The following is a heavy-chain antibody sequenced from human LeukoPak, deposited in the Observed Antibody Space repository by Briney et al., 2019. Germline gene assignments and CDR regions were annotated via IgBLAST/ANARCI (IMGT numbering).Heavy chain of an antibody. Sequence: SETLSLTCTVSGGSLSSYDWSWIRQPAGKGLEWIGRIYTSGSTNYNPSLKSRVTISVDKSKNQFSLKLSSVTAADTAVYYCARDTFYGDYPSGAFDIWGQGTMVTVSS. CDR3: ARDTFYGDYPSGAFDI. CDR2: IYTSGST. J-gene: IGHJ3*02. V-gene: IGHV4-4*07. CDR1: GGSLSSYD. D-gene: IGHD4-17*01.